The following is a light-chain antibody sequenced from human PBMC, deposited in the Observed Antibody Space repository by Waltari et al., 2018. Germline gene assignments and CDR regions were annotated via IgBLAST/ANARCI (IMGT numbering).Light chain of an antibody. CDR3: QTGGHGTWV. V-gene: IGLV4-69*01. J-gene: IGLJ3*02. CDR1: SGHSTNV. CDR2: INSDGSH. Sequence: QLVLTQSPSASASLGASVKLTCTLDSGHSTNVIAWLQQQPEKGPRYLMKINSDGSHVQGDGIPDRFSGSGSGAERYLTISSLQSEDEADYYCQTGGHGTWVFGGGTKLTVL.